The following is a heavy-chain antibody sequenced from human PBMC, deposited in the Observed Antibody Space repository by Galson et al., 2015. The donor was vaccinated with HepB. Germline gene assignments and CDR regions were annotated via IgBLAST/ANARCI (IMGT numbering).Heavy chain of an antibody. CDR1: GGSISSYY. Sequence: ETLSLTCTVSGGSISSYYWSWIRQPAGKGLEWIGYIYYSGSNYYNPSLKSRVTTSVDTSKNQFSLELSSLTAADTAVYYCASSGSGSYSAFDIWGQGTMVIVSS. CDR2: IYYSGSN. D-gene: IGHD3-10*01. J-gene: IGHJ3*02. V-gene: IGHV4-59*06. CDR3: ASSGSGSYSAFDI.